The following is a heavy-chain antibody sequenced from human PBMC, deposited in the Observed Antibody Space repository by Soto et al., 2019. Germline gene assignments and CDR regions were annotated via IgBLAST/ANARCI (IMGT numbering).Heavy chain of an antibody. J-gene: IGHJ6*02. D-gene: IGHD2-2*01. CDR1: GGSISSANY. Sequence: SETLSLTCAVSGGSISSANYWDWIRQPPGKGLEWIGSVYYTGSTNYNPSLKSRVTISVDTSKNQFSLKLSSVTAADTAVYYCARGRAAGYEYYYYYGMGVWGQGTTVTVSS. CDR3: ARGRAAGYEYYYYYGMGV. CDR2: VYYTGST. V-gene: IGHV4-39*07.